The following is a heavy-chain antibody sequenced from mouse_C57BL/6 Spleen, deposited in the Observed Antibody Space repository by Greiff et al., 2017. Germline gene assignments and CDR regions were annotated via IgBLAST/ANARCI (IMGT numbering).Heavy chain of an antibody. J-gene: IGHJ3*01. CDR1: GYTFTSYW. CDR3: AVIYYGNYGFAY. CDR2: IDPSDSET. Sequence: VQLQQPGAELVRPGSSVKLSCKASGYTFTSYWMHWVKQRPIQGLEWIGNIDPSDSETHYNQKFKDKATLTVDKSSSTAYMQLSSLTSEDSAVYYCAVIYYGNYGFAYWGQGTLVTVSA. D-gene: IGHD2-1*01. V-gene: IGHV1-52*01.